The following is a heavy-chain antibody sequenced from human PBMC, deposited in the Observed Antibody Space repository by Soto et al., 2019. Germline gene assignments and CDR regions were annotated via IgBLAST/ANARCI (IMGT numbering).Heavy chain of an antibody. CDR3: AKTVPPMELLRSVGAFDI. CDR1: GGSISSGGYY. Sequence: SETLSLTCTVSGGSISSGGYYWSWIRQHPGKGLEWIGYIYYSGSTYYNPSLKSRVTISVDTSKNQLPLKLSSVTAADTAVYYCAKTVPPMELLRSVGAFDIWGKGTMVSVSS. CDR2: IYYSGST. D-gene: IGHD5-12*01. J-gene: IGHJ3*02. V-gene: IGHV4-31*03.